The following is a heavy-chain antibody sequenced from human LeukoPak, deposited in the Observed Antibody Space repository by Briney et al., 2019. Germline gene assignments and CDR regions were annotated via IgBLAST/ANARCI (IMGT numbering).Heavy chain of an antibody. J-gene: IGHJ3*02. Sequence: GGSLRLSCAASGFTFSSYGMHWVRQAPGKGLEWVAVISYDGSNKYYADSVKGRFTTSRDNSKNTLYLQMNSLRAEDTAVYYCVQEGPRGLAFDIWGQGTKVTVSS. CDR1: GFTFSSYG. V-gene: IGHV3-30*18. CDR3: VQEGPRGLAFDI. CDR2: ISYDGSNK.